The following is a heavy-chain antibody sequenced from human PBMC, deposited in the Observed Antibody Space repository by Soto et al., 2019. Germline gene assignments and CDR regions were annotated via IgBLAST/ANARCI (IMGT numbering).Heavy chain of an antibody. V-gene: IGHV4-4*07. D-gene: IGHD3-10*01. CDR1: GGSIRSYY. CDR3: ARGRSSRESYPTYFDY. Sequence: SETLSLTCTVSGGSIRSYYWSWIRQPAGKGLEWIGRLYTSGSTNYNPSLKSRVTMSVDTSKNQFSLKLSSVTAEDTAVYYCARGRSSRESYPTYFDYWGQGSLVTV. J-gene: IGHJ4*02. CDR2: LYTSGST.